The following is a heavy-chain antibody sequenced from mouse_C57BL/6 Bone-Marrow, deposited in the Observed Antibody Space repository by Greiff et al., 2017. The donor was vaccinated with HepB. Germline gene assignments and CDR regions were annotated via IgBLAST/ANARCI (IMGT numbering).Heavy chain of an antibody. CDR3: TTYGWDWYFDV. D-gene: IGHD1-1*02. CDR1: GFNIKDDY. CDR2: IDPENGDT. V-gene: IGHV14-4*01. Sequence: EVQLQQSGAELVRPGASVKLSCTASGFNIKDDYMHWVKQRPEQGLEWIGWIDPENGDTEYASKFQGKATITADTSSNTAYLQLSSLTSEDTAVYYCTTYGWDWYFDVCGTGTTVTVSS. J-gene: IGHJ1*03.